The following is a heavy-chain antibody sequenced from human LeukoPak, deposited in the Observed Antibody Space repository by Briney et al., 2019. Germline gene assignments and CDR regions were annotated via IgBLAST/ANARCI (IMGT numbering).Heavy chain of an antibody. V-gene: IGHV1-18*01. J-gene: IGHJ4*02. Sequence: AASVKVSCTASGYTFTSYGISWVRQAPGQGLEWMGWISAYNGNTNYAQKLQGRVTMTTDTSTSTAYMELRSLRSDDTAVYYCAGARYDYVWGSYRDYDYWGQGTLVTVSS. CDR3: AGARYDYVWGSYRDYDY. CDR2: ISAYNGNT. CDR1: GYTFTSYG. D-gene: IGHD3-16*02.